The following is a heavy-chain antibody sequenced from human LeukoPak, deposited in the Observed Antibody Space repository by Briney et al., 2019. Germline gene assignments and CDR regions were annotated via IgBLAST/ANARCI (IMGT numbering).Heavy chain of an antibody. CDR3: ARDFSPRSAWVAYDAFDI. D-gene: IGHD1-26*01. V-gene: IGHV3-7*01. J-gene: IGHJ3*02. CDR2: IKEDGSDK. CDR1: GFTFRSYW. Sequence: GGSLRLSCAASGFTFRSYWMTWVRQAPGKGLEWVANIKEDGSDKNYVDSVKGRFTISRDNAKNSLYLQMNSLRTEDTAMYYCARDFSPRSAWVAYDAFDIWGQGTMVAVSS.